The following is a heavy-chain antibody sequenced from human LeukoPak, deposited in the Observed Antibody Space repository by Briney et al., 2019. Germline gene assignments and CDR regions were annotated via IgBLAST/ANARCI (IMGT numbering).Heavy chain of an antibody. CDR1: GGSISSGGHS. J-gene: IGHJ4*02. Sequence: SETLSLTCAVSGGSISSGGHSWSWIRQPPGKGLEWIGYIYHSGSTYYNPSLKSRVTISVDRSKNQFSLKLNSVTAADTAVYYCARVGYGDSSFDYWGQGTLVTVSS. CDR2: IYHSGST. D-gene: IGHD4-17*01. CDR3: ARVGYGDSSFDY. V-gene: IGHV4-30-2*01.